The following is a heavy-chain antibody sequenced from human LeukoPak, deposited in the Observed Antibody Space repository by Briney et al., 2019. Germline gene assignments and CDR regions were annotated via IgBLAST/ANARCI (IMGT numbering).Heavy chain of an antibody. CDR2: INCATGKT. J-gene: IGHJ6*02. D-gene: IGHD2/OR15-2a*01. Sequence: ASVKVSCKASGYTFTGHALHWVRQTPGEGLEWMAWINCATGKTEHSQNFEARVTVTRDTSASTVYMELSGLRSEDTAVYYCARSILIVPNTSYYYYYMDVWGQGTTVIVSS. V-gene: IGHV1-3*01. CDR1: GYTFTGHA. CDR3: ARSILIVPNTSYYYYYMDV.